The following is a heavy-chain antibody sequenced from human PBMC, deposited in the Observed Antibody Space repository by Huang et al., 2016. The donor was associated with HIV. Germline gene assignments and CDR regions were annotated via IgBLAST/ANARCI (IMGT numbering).Heavy chain of an antibody. CDR3: ARDGLRGRLMTRSLDY. CDR1: GFIFNIYS. D-gene: IGHD3-10*01. J-gene: IGHJ4*02. V-gene: IGHV3-48*01. Sequence: EVQLVESGGDLVQPGGSLRLSCVASGFIFNIYSMNWVRQAPGKGLEWVSYNADSVKGRFTISRDNAKNSLYLQMNSLRAEDTAVYYCARDGLRGRLMTRSLDYWGQGTLVTVSS.